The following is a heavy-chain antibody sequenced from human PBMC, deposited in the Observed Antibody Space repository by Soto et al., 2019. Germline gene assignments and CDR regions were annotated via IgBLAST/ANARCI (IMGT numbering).Heavy chain of an antibody. Sequence: QITLEESGPTLVKPTQTLTLTCTFSGFSLSTNGVSVGWIRQPPGKALEWLALIYWNDDKRYNPSLKRRLTITKDTSKNQVVLTMTNMDPVDTGTYYCARQGRYGDYDYWGQATLVTVSS. CDR3: ARQGRYGDYDY. V-gene: IGHV2-5*01. CDR1: GFSLSTNGVS. J-gene: IGHJ4*02. CDR2: IYWNDDK. D-gene: IGHD4-17*01.